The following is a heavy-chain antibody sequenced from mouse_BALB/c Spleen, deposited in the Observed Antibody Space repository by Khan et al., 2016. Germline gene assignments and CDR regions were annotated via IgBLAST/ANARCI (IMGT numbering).Heavy chain of an antibody. CDR3: IAYDYDAMDY. Sequence: EVKLEEPGGGLVQPGGSMKLSCAASGFTFSDAWMDWVRQSPEMGLAWVAEISSKANNHAIYYTESVKGRFTISSDDSKSSVYLQMNSLRTEDTGIYYCIAYDYDAMDYWGQGTSVTVSS. J-gene: IGHJ4*01. CDR1: GFTFSDAW. D-gene: IGHD1-1*02. V-gene: IGHV6-6*01. CDR2: ISSKANNHAI.